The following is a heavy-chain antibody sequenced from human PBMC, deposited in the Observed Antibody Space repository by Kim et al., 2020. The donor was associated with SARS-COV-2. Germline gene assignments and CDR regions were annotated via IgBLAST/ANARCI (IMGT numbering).Heavy chain of an antibody. CDR3: ARGVGSSWFDP. D-gene: IGHD5-12*01. V-gene: IGHV1-2*02. J-gene: IGHJ5*02. CDR2: INPNPNTGGT. Sequence: ASVKVSCKASGYTFNAYSMHWVRQAPGQGLEWMGWINPNPNTGGTKYAQKFQGRVTLARDTSISTIYMHLSRLTSDDTAVYYCARGVGSSWFDPWGQATLVTVSS. CDR1: GYTFNAYS.